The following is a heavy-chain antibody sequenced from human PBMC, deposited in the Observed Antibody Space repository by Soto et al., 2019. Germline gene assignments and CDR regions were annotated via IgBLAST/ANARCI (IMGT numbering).Heavy chain of an antibody. Sequence: EVQLEESGGGLVQPGGSLRVSCAASGFTFSRFWMHWVRQAPGMGLVWVSRINSDGSDTNYVDSVKDRFTISRDNAKNTMYLHMNSLRAEDTAVYYCARAGGSGSGGSCTHLFFYGMDVWGQGTKFTVSS. CDR1: GFTFSRFW. CDR2: INSDGSDT. D-gene: IGHD2-15*01. CDR3: ARAGGSGSGGSCTHLFFYGMDV. V-gene: IGHV3-74*01. J-gene: IGHJ6*02.